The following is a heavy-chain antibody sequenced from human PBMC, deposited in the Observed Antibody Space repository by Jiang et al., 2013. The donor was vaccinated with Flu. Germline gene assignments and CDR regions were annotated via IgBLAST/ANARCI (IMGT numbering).Heavy chain of an antibody. CDR1: FTSYD. Sequence: FTSYDINWVRQATGQGLEWMGWMNPNSGNTGYAQKFQGRVTMTRNTSISTAYMELSSLRSEDTAVYYCARGRGITMVRGADAFDIWGQGTMVTVSS. J-gene: IGHJ3*02. V-gene: IGHV1-8*01. D-gene: IGHD3-10*01. CDR3: ARGRGITMVRGADAFDI. CDR2: MNPNSGNT.